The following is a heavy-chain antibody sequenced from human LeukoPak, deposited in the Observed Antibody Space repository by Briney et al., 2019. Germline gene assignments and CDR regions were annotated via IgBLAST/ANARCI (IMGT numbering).Heavy chain of an antibody. J-gene: IGHJ4*02. V-gene: IGHV5-51*01. CDR3: ARRVAIFGVPDY. Sequence: GQPLRISCKGSGNSLLSYSFSWWRQLLEKGLEWMGIIYPGDSDTRYSPSFQGQVTISADESISTAYLQWSSLKASDTAMYYCARRVAIFGVPDYWGQGTLVTVSS. D-gene: IGHD3-3*01. CDR1: GNSLLSYS. CDR2: IYPGDSDT.